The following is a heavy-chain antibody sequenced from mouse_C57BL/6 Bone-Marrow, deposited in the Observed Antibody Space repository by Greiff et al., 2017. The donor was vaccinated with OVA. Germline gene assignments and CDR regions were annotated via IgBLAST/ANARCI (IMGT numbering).Heavy chain of an antibody. CDR1: GFTFSSYG. J-gene: IGHJ2*01. CDR3: ARRRYYDY. D-gene: IGHD2-3*01. CDR2: ISSGGSYT. Sequence: EVKLVESGGDLVKPGGSLKLSCAASGFTFSSYGMSWVRQTPDKRLEWVATISSGGSYTYYPDSVKGRFPISRDNAKNTLYLQMSSLKSEDTAMYYCARRRYYDYWGQGTTLTVSS. V-gene: IGHV5-6*02.